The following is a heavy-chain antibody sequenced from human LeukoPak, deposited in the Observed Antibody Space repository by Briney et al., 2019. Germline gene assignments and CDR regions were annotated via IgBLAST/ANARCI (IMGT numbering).Heavy chain of an antibody. CDR2: INPNSGGT. V-gene: IGHV1-2*02. Sequence: ASVKVSFKASGYTFTGYYMHWVRQAPGQGLEWMGWINPNSGGTNYAQKFQGRVTMTRDTSISTAYMELSRLRSDDTAVYYCAKNENPYYYYGMDVWGQGTTVTVSS. J-gene: IGHJ6*02. CDR1: GYTFTGYY. D-gene: IGHD2/OR15-2a*01. CDR3: AKNENPYYYYGMDV.